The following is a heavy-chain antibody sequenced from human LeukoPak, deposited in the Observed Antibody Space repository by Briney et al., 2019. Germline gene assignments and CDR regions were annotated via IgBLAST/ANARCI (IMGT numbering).Heavy chain of an antibody. Sequence: ASVKVSCKASGYTSTSYGISWVRQAPGQGLEWMGWISAYNGNTNYAQKLQSRVTMTTDTSTSTAYMELRSLRSDDTAVYYCARDMKFLEWLRGYGMDVWGQGTTVTVSS. J-gene: IGHJ6*02. CDR2: ISAYNGNT. CDR3: ARDMKFLEWLRGYGMDV. CDR1: GYTSTSYG. V-gene: IGHV1-18*01. D-gene: IGHD3-3*01.